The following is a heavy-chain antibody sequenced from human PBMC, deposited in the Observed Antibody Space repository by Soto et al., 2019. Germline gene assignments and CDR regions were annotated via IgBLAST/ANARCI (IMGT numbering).Heavy chain of an antibody. D-gene: IGHD5-12*01. CDR2: IKEDGSEK. V-gene: IGHV3-7*01. Sequence: GGSLRLSCAASGFTFSSYWMSWVRQAPGKGPEWVANIKEDGSEKNYVDSVKGRFTISRDNAKNSLYLQMNSLRAEDTAVYYCARDPEKYSGSDLGIDYWGQGTLVTVSS. CDR3: ARDPEKYSGSDLGIDY. J-gene: IGHJ4*02. CDR1: GFTFSSYW.